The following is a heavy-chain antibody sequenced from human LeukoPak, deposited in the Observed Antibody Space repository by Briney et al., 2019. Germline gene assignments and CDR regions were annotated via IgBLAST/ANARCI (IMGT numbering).Heavy chain of an antibody. V-gene: IGHV3-48*01. CDR3: AREVLRVGATGYYYGMDV. CDR1: GFTFSTYN. J-gene: IGHJ6*02. Sequence: GGSLRLSCAASGFTFSTYNMNWVRQAPGKGLEWISYISSSGSPIYYADSVKGRFTISRDNSKNTLYLQMNSLRAEDTAVYYCAREVLRVGATGYYYGMDVWGQGTTVTVSS. CDR2: ISSSGSPI. D-gene: IGHD1-26*01.